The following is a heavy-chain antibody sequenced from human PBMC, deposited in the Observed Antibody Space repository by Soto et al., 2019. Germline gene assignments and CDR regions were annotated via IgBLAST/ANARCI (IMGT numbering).Heavy chain of an antibody. J-gene: IGHJ6*02. CDR1: GGSISSSSYY. CDR3: ARLGVTFGGVKDYYYGMDV. Sequence: QLQLQESGPGLVKPSETLSLTCTVSGGSISSSSYYWGWIRQPPGKGLEWIGSIYYSGSTYYNPSLKSRVTISVDTSKNQFSLKLSSVTAADTAVYYCARLGVTFGGVKDYYYGMDVWGQGTTVTVSS. CDR2: IYYSGST. D-gene: IGHD3-16*01. V-gene: IGHV4-39*01.